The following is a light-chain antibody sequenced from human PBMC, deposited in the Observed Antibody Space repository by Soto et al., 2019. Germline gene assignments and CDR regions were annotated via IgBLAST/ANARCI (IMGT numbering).Light chain of an antibody. CDR2: GTS. J-gene: IGKJ5*01. V-gene: IGKV3-20*01. Sequence: EIFLTQSPATLSLSRWEIATLSWRASQSVSSTYLGWYQQQPGQPPRLLMSGTSNRATGTPDRFSGSGSGTDFTLTISRLEPEDFAVYYCQQYGSPPITFGQGTRLEIK. CDR1: QSVSSTY. CDR3: QQYGSPPIT.